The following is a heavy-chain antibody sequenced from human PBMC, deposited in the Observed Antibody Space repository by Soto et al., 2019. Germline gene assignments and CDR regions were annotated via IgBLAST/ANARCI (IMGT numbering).Heavy chain of an antibody. CDR1: GGSFSGHS. CDR3: STRAYDTNGYYRFDP. CDR2: INHSGRV. V-gene: IGHV4-34*01. J-gene: IGHJ5*01. Sequence: QVQLQQWGAGLLKPSETLSLTCAGYGGSFSGHSWTWIRQSPGKGLEWIGDINHSGRVNYSPSLKSRVTISLDTSKNQFSLTLSAVTTADTAMYYCSTRAYDTNGYYRFDPWGKGTLVTVSS. D-gene: IGHD3-22*01.